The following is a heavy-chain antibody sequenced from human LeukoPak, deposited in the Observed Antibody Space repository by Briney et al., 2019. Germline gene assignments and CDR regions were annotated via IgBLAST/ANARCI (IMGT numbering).Heavy chain of an antibody. V-gene: IGHV4-34*01. CDR3: ARAYYDFWSGYYSQYPYYFDY. D-gene: IGHD3-3*01. CDR1: GGSFSGYY. Sequence: SETLSLTCAVYGGSFSGYYWSWIRQPPGKGLEWIGEINHSGSTNYNPSLKSRVTISVDTSKNQFSLKLSPVTAADTAVYYCARAYYDFWSGYYSQYPYYFDYWGQGTLVTVSS. CDR2: INHSGST. J-gene: IGHJ4*02.